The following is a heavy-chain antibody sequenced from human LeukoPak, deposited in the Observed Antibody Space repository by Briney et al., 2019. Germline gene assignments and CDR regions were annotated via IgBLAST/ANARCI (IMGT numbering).Heavy chain of an antibody. CDR1: GFTFSDYY. J-gene: IGHJ4*01. CDR3: ARDGTAAGLYFDL. CDR2: ISSSGSTI. D-gene: IGHD6-13*01. V-gene: IGHV3-11*04. Sequence: GGSLRLSCAASGFTFSDYYMSWIRQAPGKGLEWVSYISSSGSTIYCADSVKGRFTISRDNAKNSLYLQMSALRAEDTAVYYCARDGTAAGLYFDLWGQGTLVTVSS.